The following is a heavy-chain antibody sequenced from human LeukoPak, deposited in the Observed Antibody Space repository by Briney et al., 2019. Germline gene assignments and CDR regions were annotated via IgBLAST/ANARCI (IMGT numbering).Heavy chain of an antibody. J-gene: IGHJ5*02. V-gene: IGHV4-34*01. CDR3: ARYCSSTSCDRSWFDP. CDR1: GGSFSGYY. D-gene: IGHD2-2*01. Sequence: SETLSLTCAVYGGSFSGYYWSWIRQPPGKGLEWIGEINHSGSTNYNPSLKSRVTISVDTSKNQFSLKLSSVTAADTAVCYCARYCSSTSCDRSWFDPWGQGTLVTVSS. CDR2: INHSGST.